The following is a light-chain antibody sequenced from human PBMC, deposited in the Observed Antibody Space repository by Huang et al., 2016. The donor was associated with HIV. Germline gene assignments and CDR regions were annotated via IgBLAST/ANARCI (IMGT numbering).Light chain of an antibody. J-gene: IGKJ2*01. CDR3: QQRSNWPPMYT. CDR1: QCVSNY. CDR2: DAS. V-gene: IGKV3-11*01. Sequence: EIVLTQSPATLSLSPGERATLSFRASQCVSNYLAWYQQKPGQAPRLLIYDASNRATGIPARFSGSGSGTDFTLTISSLEPEDFAVYYCQQRSNWPPMYTFGQGTKLEIK.